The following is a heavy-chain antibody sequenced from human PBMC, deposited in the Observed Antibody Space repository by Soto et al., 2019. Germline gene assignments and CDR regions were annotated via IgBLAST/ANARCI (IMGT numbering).Heavy chain of an antibody. CDR2: IISDRTYD. CDR1: GFVFRNYG. CDR3: ASVRGANNWANYCGLDV. J-gene: IGHJ6*02. Sequence: WGSLRLSCSVSGFVFRNYGIYWFRQAPDTGLEWWAFIISDRTYDYYSAAVKGRVTISRDDEMDTVALQMDNLGLDDTAVYYCASVRGANNWANYCGLDVWGQGTSVTVSS. V-gene: IGHV3-30*03. D-gene: IGHD1-1*01.